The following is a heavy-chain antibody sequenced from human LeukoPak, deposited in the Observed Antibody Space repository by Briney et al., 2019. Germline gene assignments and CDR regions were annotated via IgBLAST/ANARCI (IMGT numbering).Heavy chain of an antibody. CDR2: ISGSGGST. J-gene: IGHJ3*02. CDR1: GFTFSSYA. D-gene: IGHD6-13*01. V-gene: IGHV3-23*01. CDR3: ARDFSFGSSWYVLSSRAFDI. Sequence: PGGSLRLSCAASGFTFSSYAMSWVRQAPGKGLEWVSAISGSGGSTYYADSVKGRFTISRDNSKNTLYLQMNSLRAEDTAVYYCARDFSFGSSWYVLSSRAFDIWGQGTMVTVSS.